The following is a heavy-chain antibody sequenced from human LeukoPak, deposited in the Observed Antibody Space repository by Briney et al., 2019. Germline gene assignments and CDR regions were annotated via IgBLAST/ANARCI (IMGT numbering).Heavy chain of an antibody. D-gene: IGHD6-19*01. CDR2: ISGSGGST. V-gene: IGHV3-23*01. J-gene: IGHJ3*02. CDR1: GFTFSSYA. CDR3: IRPQYSSGWPDAFDI. Sequence: QPGGSLRLSCAASGFTFSSYAMSWVRQAPGKGLEWVSAISGSGGSTYYADSVKGRFTISRDNSKNTLYLQMNSLRAEDTAVYYCIRPQYSSGWPDAFDIWGQGTMVTVSS.